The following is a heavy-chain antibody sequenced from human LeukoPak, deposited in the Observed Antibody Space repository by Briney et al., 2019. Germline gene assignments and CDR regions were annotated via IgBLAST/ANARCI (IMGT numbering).Heavy chain of an antibody. J-gene: IGHJ4*02. D-gene: IGHD3-22*01. Sequence: ASVKVSCKASGYTFTGYYMHWVRQAPGQGVEWMGWINPYSGGTDYAQKFQGRVTMTRDTSISTAYMELSRLRSDDTAVYYCARAGKVVTDFDYWGQGTLVTVSS. V-gene: IGHV1-2*02. CDR1: GYTFTGYY. CDR2: INPYSGGT. CDR3: ARAGKVVTDFDY.